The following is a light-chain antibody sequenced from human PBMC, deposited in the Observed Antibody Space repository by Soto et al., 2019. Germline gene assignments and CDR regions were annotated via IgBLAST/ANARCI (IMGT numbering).Light chain of an antibody. V-gene: IGKV3-20*01. Sequence: EIVLTQSPGTLSLSPGERATLSCWASQSVISNYLAWYQQKPGQAPRLLIYATSSRATGIPDRFSGSGSGTDFTLTISRMEPEDFAVYYCQQYGTSRYTFGQGTKLVI. CDR1: QSVISNY. CDR3: QQYGTSRYT. CDR2: ATS. J-gene: IGKJ2*01.